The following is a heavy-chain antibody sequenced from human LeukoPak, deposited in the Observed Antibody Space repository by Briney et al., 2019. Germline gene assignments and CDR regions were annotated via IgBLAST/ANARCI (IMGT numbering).Heavy chain of an antibody. D-gene: IGHD3-22*01. V-gene: IGHV3-9*01. Sequence: PGRSLRLSCAASGFTFDDYAMHWVRQAPGKGLEWVSGISWNSGSIGYADSVKGRFTISRDNAKNSLYLQMNSLRAEDTAVYYCAREAEYYDSSGYAFDIWGQGTMVTVSS. CDR2: ISWNSGSI. J-gene: IGHJ3*02. CDR1: GFTFDDYA. CDR3: AREAEYYDSSGYAFDI.